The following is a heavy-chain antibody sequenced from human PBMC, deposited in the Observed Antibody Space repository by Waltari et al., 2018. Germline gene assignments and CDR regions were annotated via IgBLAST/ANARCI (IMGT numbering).Heavy chain of an antibody. V-gene: IGHV4-4*02. CDR2: IQRSGRT. D-gene: IGHD2-15*01. J-gene: IGHJ4*02. CDR1: GDSMSSGDW. Sequence: QMQLQESGPGLVKPSGTLSLTCTVSGDSMSSGDWWSWVRQPPEKGLEWIGQIQRSGRTNYNPSLESRVTISIDTSNNHFSLKVTSTTAADTAVYYCARDRGGGIYLDSWGRGTLVTVSP. CDR3: ARDRGGGIYLDS.